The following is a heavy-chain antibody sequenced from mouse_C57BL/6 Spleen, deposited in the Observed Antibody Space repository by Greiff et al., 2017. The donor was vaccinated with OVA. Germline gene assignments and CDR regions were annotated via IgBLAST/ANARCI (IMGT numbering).Heavy chain of an antibody. Sequence: QVQLQQPGAELVRPGSSVKLSCKASGYTFTSYWMHWVKQRPIQGLEWIGNIDPSDSETHYNQKFKDKATLTVDKSSSTAYMQLSSLTSEDSAVYYCARSCTVIDQAYYSNYEGWYFGVWGTGTTVTVSS. V-gene: IGHV1-52*01. D-gene: IGHD2-5*01. CDR2: IDPSDSET. CDR1: GYTFTSYW. J-gene: IGHJ1*03. CDR3: ARSCTVIDQAYYSNYEGWYFGV.